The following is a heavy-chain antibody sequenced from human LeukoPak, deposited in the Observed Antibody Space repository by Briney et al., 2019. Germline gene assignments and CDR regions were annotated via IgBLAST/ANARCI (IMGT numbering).Heavy chain of an antibody. D-gene: IGHD3-3*01. CDR2: ISAYNGNT. CDR1: GYTFTSYG. V-gene: IGHV1-18*01. Sequence: ASVKVSCKASGYTFTSYGISWVRQAPGQGLEWMGWISAYNGNTNYAQKLQGRVTMTTDTSTSTAYMELGSLRSDDTAVYYCARDRRLRFLEWPPDYWGQGTLVTVSS. CDR3: ARDRRLRFLEWPPDY. J-gene: IGHJ4*02.